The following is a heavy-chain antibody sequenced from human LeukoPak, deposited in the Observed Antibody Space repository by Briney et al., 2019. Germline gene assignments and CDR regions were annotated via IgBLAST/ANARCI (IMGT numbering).Heavy chain of an antibody. CDR1: GGSISSYY. Sequence: SGTQSLTCTVSGGSISSYYWSWIRQPPGKGLEWIGYIYYSGSTNYNPSLKSRVTISVDTSKNQFSLKLSSVTAADTAVYYCARDQDGSGSLFDYWGQGTLVTVSS. J-gene: IGHJ4*02. CDR2: IYYSGST. CDR3: ARDQDGSGSLFDY. V-gene: IGHV4-59*01. D-gene: IGHD3-10*01.